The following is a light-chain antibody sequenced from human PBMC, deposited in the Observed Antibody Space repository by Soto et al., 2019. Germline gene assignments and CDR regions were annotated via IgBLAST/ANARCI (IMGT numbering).Light chain of an antibody. Sequence: DTQMTQSPSTLAASIGDRVTITCRASQSISTWLAWYQQKPGKAPKLLIYAASTLENGVPTRLSGTGSETEFTLTVSSLQPDDYATYYCQQYNDYITFGQGTRLEIK. CDR3: QQYNDYIT. CDR1: QSISTW. J-gene: IGKJ5*01. CDR2: AAS. V-gene: IGKV1-5*01.